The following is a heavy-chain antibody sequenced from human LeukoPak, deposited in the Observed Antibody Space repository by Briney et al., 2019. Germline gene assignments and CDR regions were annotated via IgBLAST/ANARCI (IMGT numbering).Heavy chain of an antibody. J-gene: IGHJ6*02. D-gene: IGHD6-19*01. Sequence: GASVKVSCKASGYTFTSYAISWVRQAPGQGLEWMGGIIPIFGTANYAQKFQSRVTITADESTSTAYMELSSLRSEDTAVYYCARVEFEAVAGTNYYYGMDVWGQGTTVTVSS. CDR1: GYTFTSYA. CDR3: ARVEFEAVAGTNYYYGMDV. V-gene: IGHV1-69*13. CDR2: IIPIFGTA.